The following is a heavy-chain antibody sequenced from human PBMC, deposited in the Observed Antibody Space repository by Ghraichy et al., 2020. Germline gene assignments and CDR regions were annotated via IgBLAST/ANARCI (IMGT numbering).Heavy chain of an antibody. Sequence: SVKVSCKASGYTFTSYDINWVRQATGQGLEWMGWMNPNSGNTGYTQKFQGRVSMTRNTSISTAYMELSSLRSEDTAVYYCARRGRTTMVRGGITKENWFDPWGQGTLVTVSS. V-gene: IGHV1-8*01. CDR3: ARRGRTTMVRGGITKENWFDP. J-gene: IGHJ5*02. CDR1: GYTFTSYD. D-gene: IGHD3-10*01. CDR2: MNPNSGNT.